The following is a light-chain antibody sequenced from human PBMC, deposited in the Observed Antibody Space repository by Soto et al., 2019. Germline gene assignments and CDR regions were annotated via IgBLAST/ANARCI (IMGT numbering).Light chain of an antibody. CDR2: DAS. J-gene: IGKJ1*01. CDR3: QQYNSYPST. Sequence: DIQMTQSPSTLSASVGDRVTITCRASQSISSWLAWYQQKPGKAPKLLIYDASSLESGVPSRFSGSGSGTEFALTISSLQPDDFATYYCQQYNSYPSTFGQGTNVDIK. V-gene: IGKV1-5*01. CDR1: QSISSW.